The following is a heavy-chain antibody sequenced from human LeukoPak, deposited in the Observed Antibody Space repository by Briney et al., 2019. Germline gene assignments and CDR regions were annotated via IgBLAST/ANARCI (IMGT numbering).Heavy chain of an antibody. J-gene: IGHJ4*02. CDR2: ISFDGYNT. CDR1: GFTFSDFA. D-gene: IGHD6-6*01. CDR3: AKAPRYNLAACSFDQ. Sequence: GGSLRLSCATSGFTFSDFAMHWVRQAPGKGLEWVALISFDGYNTYHADSVKGRFTISRDASKKTVSLQMDGLRPEDTALYYCAKAPRYNLAACSFDQWGQGTLVTVSS. V-gene: IGHV3-30*01.